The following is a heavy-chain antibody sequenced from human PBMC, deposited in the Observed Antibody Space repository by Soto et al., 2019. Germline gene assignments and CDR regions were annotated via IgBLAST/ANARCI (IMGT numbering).Heavy chain of an antibody. CDR2: ISGSGGST. CDR3: ARAVLLWFGELPRMVYFDY. CDR1: GFTFSSYA. J-gene: IGHJ4*02. D-gene: IGHD3-10*01. V-gene: IGHV3-23*01. Sequence: GGSLRLSCAASGFTFSSYAMSWVRQAPGKGLEWVSAISGSGGSTYYADSVKGRFTISGDNSKNTLYLQMNSLRAEDTAVYYCARAVLLWFGELPRMVYFDYWGQGTLVTVSS.